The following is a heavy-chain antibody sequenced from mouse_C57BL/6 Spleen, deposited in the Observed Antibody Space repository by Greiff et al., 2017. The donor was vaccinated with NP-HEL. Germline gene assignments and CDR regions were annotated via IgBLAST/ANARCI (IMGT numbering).Heavy chain of an antibody. Sequence: QVQLKESGPGLVQPSQSLSITCTVSGFSLTSYGVHWVRQSPGKGLEWLGVIWSGGSTDYNAAFISRLSISKDNSKSQVFFKMNSLQADYTAIYCCDRKSYDGYFAYWGQGTLVTVSA. CDR3: DRKSYDGYFAY. CDR1: GFSLTSYG. V-gene: IGHV2-2*01. CDR2: IWSGGST. J-gene: IGHJ3*01. D-gene: IGHD2-3*01.